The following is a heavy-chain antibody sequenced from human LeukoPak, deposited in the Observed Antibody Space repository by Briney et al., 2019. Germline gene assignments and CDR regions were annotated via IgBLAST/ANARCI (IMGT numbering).Heavy chain of an antibody. J-gene: IGHJ5*02. CDR3: ASPSPGFDP. V-gene: IGHV4-39*07. CDR1: GGSISSSSYY. Sequence: SETLSLTCTVSGGSISSSSYYWGWMGQPAGKGLEWVGSVYYSWGTSYNPSLKTRVAVSVDRSKNQCSVKLSSVTAADTAVYYCASPSPGFDPWGQGILVTVSS. CDR2: VYYSWGT.